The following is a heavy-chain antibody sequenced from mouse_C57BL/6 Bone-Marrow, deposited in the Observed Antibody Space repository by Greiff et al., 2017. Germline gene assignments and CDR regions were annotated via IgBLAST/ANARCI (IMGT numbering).Heavy chain of an antibody. CDR2: ISSGGGST. CDR3: ASLYYDYDRGYYYAMDY. V-gene: IGHV5-12*01. Sequence: EVQVVESGGGLVQPGGSLKLSCAASGFTFSDYYMYWVRQTPEKRLEWVAYISSGGGSTYYPDTVKGRFTISRDNAKNTLYLQMSRLKSEDTAMYYCASLYYDYDRGYYYAMDYWGQGTSVTVSS. J-gene: IGHJ4*01. D-gene: IGHD2-4*01. CDR1: GFTFSDYY.